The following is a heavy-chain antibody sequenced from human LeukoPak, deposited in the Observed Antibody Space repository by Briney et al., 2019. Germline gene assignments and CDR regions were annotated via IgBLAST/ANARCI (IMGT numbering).Heavy chain of an antibody. D-gene: IGHD6-6*01. J-gene: IGHJ4*02. Sequence: GGSLRLSCAVSGITLSNYGMSWVRQAPGKGLEWVSVIYSGGSTYYADSVKGRFTISRDNSKNTLYLQMNSLRAEDTAVYYCARESASAHTPDWGQGTLVTVSS. V-gene: IGHV3-66*01. CDR2: IYSGGST. CDR1: GITLSNYG. CDR3: ARESASAHTPD.